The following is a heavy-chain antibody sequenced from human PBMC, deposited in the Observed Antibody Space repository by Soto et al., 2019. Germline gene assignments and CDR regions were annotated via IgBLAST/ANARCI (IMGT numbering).Heavy chain of an antibody. CDR3: ARGAPWGTGYNWFDP. CDR1: GGSFSGYS. J-gene: IGHJ5*02. D-gene: IGHD3-16*01. V-gene: IGHV4-34*01. Sequence: PSETLSLTCAVYGGSFSGYSWSWIRQPPGKGLEWIGEVNHSGTTSHNPSLTSRVTISVDTSKKRFSLKLSSVTAADTAVFYCARGAPWGTGYNWFDPWGQGTLVTVSS. CDR2: VNHSGTT.